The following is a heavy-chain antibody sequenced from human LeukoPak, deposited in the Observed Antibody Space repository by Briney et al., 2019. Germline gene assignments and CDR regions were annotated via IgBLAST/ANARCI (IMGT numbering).Heavy chain of an antibody. D-gene: IGHD3-16*02. J-gene: IGHJ4*02. Sequence: GKSLRLSCAASGFTFSGYPIHWVRQAPGKGLEWVAVISYDGSNKYYADSVKGRFTIFRDNSKNTVYLQMNSLRVEDTAVYYCAKSLYGGCDYWGQGTVVTVSS. CDR1: GFTFSGYP. CDR3: AKSLYGGCDY. CDR2: ISYDGSNK. V-gene: IGHV3-30-3*02.